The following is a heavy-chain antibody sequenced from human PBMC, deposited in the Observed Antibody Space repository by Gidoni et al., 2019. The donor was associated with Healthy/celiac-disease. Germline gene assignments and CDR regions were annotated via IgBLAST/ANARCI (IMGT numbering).Heavy chain of an antibody. CDR1: GGSISRSSYY. CDR2: IYYSGST. V-gene: IGHV4-39*01. CDR3: ARHDKFDY. Sequence: QLQLQESVTGLVKPSDTLSRTCTVSGGSISRSSYYWGWIRQPPGSGLEWIGSIYYSGSTYYNPSLKSRVTISVDTSKNQFSLKLSAVTAADTAVYYCARHDKFDYWGQGTLVTVSS. D-gene: IGHD3-9*01. J-gene: IGHJ4*02.